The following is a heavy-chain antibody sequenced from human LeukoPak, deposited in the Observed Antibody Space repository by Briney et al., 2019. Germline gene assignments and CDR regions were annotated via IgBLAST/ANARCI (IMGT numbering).Heavy chain of an antibody. CDR2: IYYSGST. D-gene: IGHD3-3*01. Sequence: SETLSLTCTVSGGSISSYYWSWIRQPPGKGLEWIGYIYYSGSTNYNPSLKSRVTISVDTSKNQFSLKLSSVTAADTAAYYCARVGFLEWFPMDVWGQGTTVTVSS. CDR1: GGSISSYY. CDR3: ARVGFLEWFPMDV. V-gene: IGHV4-59*08. J-gene: IGHJ6*02.